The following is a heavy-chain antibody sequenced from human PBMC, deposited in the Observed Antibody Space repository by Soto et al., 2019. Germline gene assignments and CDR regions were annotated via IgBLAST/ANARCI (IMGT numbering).Heavy chain of an antibody. Sequence: SVKVSCKASGCTFSSYALRWVRQAPGEGLEWMGGIIPIFGTANCAQKLQGTVTITADESTSTAYMELSSLRSEDTAVYYCASDSGREEQLAFDYWGQGTLVTVSS. CDR2: IIPIFGTA. J-gene: IGHJ4*02. V-gene: IGHV1-69*13. CDR1: GCTFSSYA. CDR3: ASDSGREEQLAFDY. D-gene: IGHD6-6*01.